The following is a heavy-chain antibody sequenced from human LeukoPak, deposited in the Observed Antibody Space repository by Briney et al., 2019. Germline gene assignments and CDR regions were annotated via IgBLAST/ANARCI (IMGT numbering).Heavy chain of an antibody. Sequence: GGSLRLSCAASGFTFSSYSMNWVRQAPGKGLEWVSYISSSSSTIFYADSVKGRFTISRDNAKNTLYLQMNSLRAEDTAVYYCAARIAVAGTEYWGQGTLVTVSS. D-gene: IGHD6-19*01. CDR1: GFTFSSYS. CDR3: AARIAVAGTEY. V-gene: IGHV3-48*04. J-gene: IGHJ4*02. CDR2: ISSSSSTI.